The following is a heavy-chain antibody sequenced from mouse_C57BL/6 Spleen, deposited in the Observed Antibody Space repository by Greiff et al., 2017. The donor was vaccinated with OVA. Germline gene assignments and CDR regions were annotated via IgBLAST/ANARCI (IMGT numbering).Heavy chain of an antibody. D-gene: IGHD3-2*02. V-gene: IGHV1-50*01. J-gene: IGHJ2*01. CDR3: ARPAQGY. Sequence: VQLQQPGAELVKPGASVKLSCKASGYTFTSYWMQWVKQRPGQGLEWIGEIDPSDSYTNYNQKFKGKATLTVDTSSSTAYMQLSSLTSEDSAVYYCARPAQGYWGQGTTLTVSS. CDR2: IDPSDSYT. CDR1: GYTFTSYW.